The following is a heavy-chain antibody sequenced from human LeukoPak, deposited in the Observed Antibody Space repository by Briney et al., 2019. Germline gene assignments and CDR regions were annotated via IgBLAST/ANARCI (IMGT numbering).Heavy chain of an antibody. CDR1: GFTFSSYA. V-gene: IGHV3-30-3*01. CDR3: ARRVPDFWSDYYPVDY. Sequence: PGGSLRLSCAASGFTFSSYAMHWVRQAPGKGLEWVAVISYDGSNKYYADSVKGRFTISRDNSKNTLYLQMNSLRAEDTAVYYCARRVPDFWSDYYPVDYWGQGTLVTVSS. J-gene: IGHJ4*02. CDR2: ISYDGSNK. D-gene: IGHD3-3*01.